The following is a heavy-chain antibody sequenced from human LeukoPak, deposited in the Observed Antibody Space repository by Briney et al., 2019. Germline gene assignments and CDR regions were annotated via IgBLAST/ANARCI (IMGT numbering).Heavy chain of an antibody. CDR3: ARSESRGYSGYDYYAFDI. J-gene: IGHJ3*02. CDR2: VSGSGSTT. V-gene: IGHV3-23*01. CDR1: GFTFSSYA. D-gene: IGHD5-12*01. Sequence: GGSLRLSCAASGFTFSSYAMSWVRQAPGKGLEWVSAVSGSGSTTYYADSVKGRFSISRDNSKNTLYVQVNSLRAEDTAIYYCARSESRGYSGYDYYAFDIWGQGTMVTVSS.